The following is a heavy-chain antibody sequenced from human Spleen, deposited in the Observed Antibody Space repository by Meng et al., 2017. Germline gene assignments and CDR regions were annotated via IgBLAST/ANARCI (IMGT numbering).Heavy chain of an antibody. V-gene: IGHV3-15*01. D-gene: IGHD6-13*01. Sequence: GESLKISCVASGLSFTDAWMSWVRQAPGKGLEWVGRIKRNSDGGTIDYAAPVKGRFTISRDDSKNTLYLQMNTLISEDTGVYFCATGAAAADHWGQGTLVTVSS. CDR3: ATGAAAADH. J-gene: IGHJ4*02. CDR2: IKRNSDGGTI. CDR1: GLSFTDAW.